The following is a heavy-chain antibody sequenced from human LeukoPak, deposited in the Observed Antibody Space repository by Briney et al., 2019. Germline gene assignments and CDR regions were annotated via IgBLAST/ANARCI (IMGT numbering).Heavy chain of an antibody. Sequence: KPGRSQRLLRGVSGFPFRDFYVSGTRQAPGKGREWVAYISSGSGTISHADLVKGRFTITRDNADNSLYLEMNSLRAEDTAVYYCARRAAAGRCFDYRAREPWSPSPQ. CDR1: GFPFRDFY. CDR3: ARRAAAGRCFD. D-gene: IGHD6-13*01. V-gene: IGHV3-11*01. CDR2: ISSGSGTI. J-gene: IGHJ4*02.